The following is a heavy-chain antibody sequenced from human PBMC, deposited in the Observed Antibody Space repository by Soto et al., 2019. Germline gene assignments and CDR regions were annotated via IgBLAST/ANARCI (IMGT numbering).Heavy chain of an antibody. CDR2: IKLKSEGGTP. CDR1: GFSFTNAW. V-gene: IGHV3-15*07. Sequence: GGSLRLSCAASGFSFTNAWMNWVRQAPGKGLEWGARIKLKSEGGTPDYAAPVQGRFIISRDDSENMLYLQMNSLRTEDTAIYYCSTPCGTYYSRFDYCGQGVQVTGSS. D-gene: IGHD1-26*01. CDR3: STPCGTYYSRFDY. J-gene: IGHJ4*02.